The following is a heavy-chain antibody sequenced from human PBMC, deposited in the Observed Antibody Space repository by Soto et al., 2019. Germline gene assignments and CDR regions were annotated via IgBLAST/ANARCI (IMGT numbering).Heavy chain of an antibody. CDR2: ISSSSSYT. CDR3: ARGVVVPAATYYYYGMDV. V-gene: IGHV3-11*05. CDR1: GFTFSDYY. J-gene: IGHJ6*02. D-gene: IGHD2-2*01. Sequence: QVQLVESGGGLVKPGGSLRLSCAASGFTFSDYYMSWIRQAPGKGLEWVSYISSSSSYTNYADSVKGRFTISRDNAKNSLYLQMNNLRAEDTAVYYCARGVVVPAATYYYYGMDVWGQGTTVTVSS.